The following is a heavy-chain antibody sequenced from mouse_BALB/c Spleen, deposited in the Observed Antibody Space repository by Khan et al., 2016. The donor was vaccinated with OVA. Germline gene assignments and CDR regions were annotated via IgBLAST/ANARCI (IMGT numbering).Heavy chain of an antibody. V-gene: IGHV3-2*02. CDR1: GYSITSDYA. CDR2: ISYSGRT. Sequence: VQLKESGPGLVKPSQSLSLTCTVSGYSITSDYAWNWIRQFPENKLEWMGYISYSGRTSYNPSLKSRISITRDTSKNQFFLQLNSVTTEDTATXYGASLVTITTVVATDFDYWGQGTTLTVSS. CDR3: ASLVTITTVVATDFDY. J-gene: IGHJ2*01. D-gene: IGHD1-1*01.